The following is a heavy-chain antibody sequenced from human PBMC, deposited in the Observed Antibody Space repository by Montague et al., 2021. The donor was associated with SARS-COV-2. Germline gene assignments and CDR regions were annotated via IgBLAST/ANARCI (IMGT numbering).Heavy chain of an antibody. J-gene: IGHJ4*02. Sequence: SLRLSCAASGFRFDYHAMQWVRQVPGEGLEWVAGISWNSERIGYADFVKGRFTISRDNTKNTLFLQMNSLRLEDSAFYYCAKDPGYTGYEGYFDSWGQGILVTVSS. CDR3: AKDPGYTGYEGYFDS. D-gene: IGHD5-12*01. V-gene: IGHV3-9*01. CDR2: ISWNSERI. CDR1: GFRFDYHA.